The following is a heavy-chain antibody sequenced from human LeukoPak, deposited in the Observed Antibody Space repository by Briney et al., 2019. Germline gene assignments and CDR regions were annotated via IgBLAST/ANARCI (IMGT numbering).Heavy chain of an antibody. CDR1: GGTFSSYT. J-gene: IGHJ4*02. CDR3: ASYGSGSYMYY. Sequence: SVKVSCKASGGTFSSYTISWVRQAPGQGLEWMGRIIPIFGTANYAQKFQGRVTITTDESTSTDYVELSSLRSEDTAVYYCASYGSGSYMYYRGQGTLVTVSS. D-gene: IGHD3-10*01. CDR2: IIPIFGTA. V-gene: IGHV1-69*05.